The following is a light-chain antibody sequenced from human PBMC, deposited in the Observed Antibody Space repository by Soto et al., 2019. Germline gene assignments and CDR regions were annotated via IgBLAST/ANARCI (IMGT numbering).Light chain of an antibody. CDR2: GGS. CDR1: QTISSSS. J-gene: IGKJ5*01. Sequence: IVLTHSPGTLSFSPGERATLSFRAIQTISSSSLSWYQQKVGQSPRLLIYGGSSSATRIPDRFSGSGSGTDFTLTISRLEPDDFAVYYCQPYGSSSPFGQGTRLE. V-gene: IGKV3-20*01. CDR3: QPYGSSSP.